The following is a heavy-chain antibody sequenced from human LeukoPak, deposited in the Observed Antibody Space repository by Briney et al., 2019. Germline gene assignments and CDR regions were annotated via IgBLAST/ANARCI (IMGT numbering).Heavy chain of an antibody. J-gene: IGHJ5*02. V-gene: IGHV3-30-3*01. Sequence: GGSLRVSCAASGFTFSSYAMRWGRQAPGKGLWRGAVISCDGSNKYYADSVKGRFTISRDNSKNTLYLQMNSLRVEDTAVYCCARSRPATAILAHWGQGTLVTVSS. CDR2: ISCDGSNK. D-gene: IGHD2-2*02. CDR1: GFTFSSYA. CDR3: ARSRPATAILAH.